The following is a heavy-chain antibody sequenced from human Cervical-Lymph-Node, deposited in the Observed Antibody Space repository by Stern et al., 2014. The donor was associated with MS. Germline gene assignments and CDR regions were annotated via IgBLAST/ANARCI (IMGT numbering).Heavy chain of an antibody. Sequence: EVQLVESGGGLVKPGRSLRLPCTTSGFNFGDFAVSWFHQAPGKGLEWVGFIRSKAYGGTEENAASVKGRFTISRDDSKSIAYLQMNSLKIEDTAIYYCSRIVYTMTRYYFDYWGQGTLVTVSS. D-gene: IGHD4-17*01. CDR2: IRSKAYGGTE. V-gene: IGHV3-49*05. J-gene: IGHJ4*02. CDR1: GFNFGDFA. CDR3: SRIVYTMTRYYFDY.